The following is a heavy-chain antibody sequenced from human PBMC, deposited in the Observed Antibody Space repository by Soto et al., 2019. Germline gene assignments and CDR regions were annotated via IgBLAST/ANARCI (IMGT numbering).Heavy chain of an antibody. J-gene: IGHJ5*02. CDR2: IYYSGNT. CDR3: ARDSVLAYFRERRPPCWFDP. Sequence: SETLSLTCTVSGGSVGSGSYYWSWIRQPLGKGLEWIGYIYYSGNTDYNPSLRGRATISVDKAKNHFSMQLTSVTSADTAIYYCARDSVLAYFRERRPPCWFDPWGQGTLVTVSS. D-gene: IGHD1-1*01. CDR1: GGSVGSGSYY. V-gene: IGHV4-61*03.